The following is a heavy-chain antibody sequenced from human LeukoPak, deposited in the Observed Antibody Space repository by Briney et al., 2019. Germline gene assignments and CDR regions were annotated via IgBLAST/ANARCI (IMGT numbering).Heavy chain of an antibody. J-gene: IGHJ5*02. D-gene: IGHD5-18*01. CDR2: INHSGST. Sequence: SETLSLTCAVYGGSFSGYYWSWIRQPPGKGLEWIGEINHSGSTNYNPSLKSRVTISVDTSKNQFSLKLSSVTAADTAVYYCARHGYGLNRFWFDPWGQGTLVTVSS. CDR1: GGSFSGYY. CDR3: ARHGYGLNRFWFDP. V-gene: IGHV4-34*01.